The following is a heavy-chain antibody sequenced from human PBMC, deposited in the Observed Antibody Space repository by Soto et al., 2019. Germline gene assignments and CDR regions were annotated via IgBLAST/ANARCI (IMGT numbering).Heavy chain of an antibody. CDR2: ISAYNGNA. J-gene: IGHJ2*01. Sequence: QVQLVQSGAEVKKPGASVKVSCKASGYTFTSYGISWVRQAPGQGLEWMGWISAYNGNANYAQKLQGRVPMTTDTSTSTAYMELSSLRSDDTAVYYCARASPGSGQGLVDWYFDLWGRGTLVTVSS. CDR1: GYTFTSYG. D-gene: IGHD6-19*01. V-gene: IGHV1-18*01. CDR3: ARASPGSGQGLVDWYFDL.